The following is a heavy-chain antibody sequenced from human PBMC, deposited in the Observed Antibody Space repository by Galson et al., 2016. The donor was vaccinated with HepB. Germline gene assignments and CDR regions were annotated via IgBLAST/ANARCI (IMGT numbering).Heavy chain of an antibody. V-gene: IGHV4-31*03. D-gene: IGHD1-1*01. CDR3: ARQYNMIFDP. CDR1: GGSISSGSYF. J-gene: IGHJ5*02. CDR2: ISYSWNT. Sequence: TLSLTCTVSGGSISSGSYFWGWVRQHPGKGLEWIGYISYSWNTHYNPSLRSRVTISADTPKNQFSLKVNSATAADTAVYFCARQYNMIFDPWGQGTLVTFSS.